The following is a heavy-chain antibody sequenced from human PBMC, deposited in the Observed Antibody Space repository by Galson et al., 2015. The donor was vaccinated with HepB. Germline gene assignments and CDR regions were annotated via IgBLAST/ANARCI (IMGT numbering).Heavy chain of an antibody. V-gene: IGHV4-59*08. CDR2: ISYSGNT. Sequence: SETLSLTCTVSGGSITSYYWSWVRQPPGKGLEWIGYISYSGNTNYNPSLKSRVTISVDTSKNQISLTLSSVTAADTAVFYCARMPVAALKGYCYHGMDVWGQGTTVTVSS. J-gene: IGHJ6*02. CDR1: GGSITSYY. D-gene: IGHD2-15*01. CDR3: ARMPVAALKGYCYHGMDV.